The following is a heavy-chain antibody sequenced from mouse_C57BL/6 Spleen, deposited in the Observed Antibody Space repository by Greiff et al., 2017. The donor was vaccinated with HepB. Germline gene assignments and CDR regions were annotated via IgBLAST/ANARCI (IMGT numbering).Heavy chain of an antibody. V-gene: IGHV1-55*01. CDR1: GYTFTSYW. D-gene: IGHD2-4*01. J-gene: IGHJ4*01. CDR2: IYPGSGST. CDR3: ANSYYDYDGGYAMDY. Sequence: QVQLQQPGAELVKPGASVKMSCKASGYTFTSYWITWVKQRPGQGLEWIGDIYPGSGSTNYNEKFKSKATLTVDTSSSTAYMQLSSLTSEDSAVYYCANSYYDYDGGYAMDYWGQGTSVTVSS.